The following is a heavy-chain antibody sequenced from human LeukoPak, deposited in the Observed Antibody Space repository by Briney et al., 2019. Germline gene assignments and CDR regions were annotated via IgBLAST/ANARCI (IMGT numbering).Heavy chain of an antibody. Sequence: SQTLSLTCTVTGGSISSGTYYWTCIRQPAGKGLECIGRIYSSGSTSYNPSLDSRVRISIDTSKNQFSLKLSSVTAADTAVYYCARNDQVGGQFDPWGQGTLVTVSS. CDR3: ARNDQVGGQFDP. V-gene: IGHV4-61*02. J-gene: IGHJ5*02. CDR2: IYSSGST. CDR1: GGSISSGTYY. D-gene: IGHD1-1*01.